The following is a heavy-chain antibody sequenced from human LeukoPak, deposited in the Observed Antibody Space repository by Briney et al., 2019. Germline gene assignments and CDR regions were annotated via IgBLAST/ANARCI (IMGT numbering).Heavy chain of an antibody. Sequence: ASVKVSCKASGYTFTGYYMHWVRQAPGQGLEWMGWINPNSGGTNYAQKFQGGVTMTRDTSISTAYMELSRLRSDDTAVYYCARTLDGVPAARFDYWGQGTLVTVSS. CDR2: INPNSGGT. D-gene: IGHD2-2*01. J-gene: IGHJ4*02. CDR3: ARTLDGVPAARFDY. CDR1: GYTFTGYY. V-gene: IGHV1-2*02.